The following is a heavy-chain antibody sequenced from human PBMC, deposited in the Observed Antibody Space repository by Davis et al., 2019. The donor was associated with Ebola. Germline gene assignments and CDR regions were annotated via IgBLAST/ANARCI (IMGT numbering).Heavy chain of an antibody. CDR2: INSDGSST. V-gene: IGHV3-74*01. CDR3: ASERWLQYFDY. CDR1: GFTFSSYW. J-gene: IGHJ4*02. Sequence: GESLKISCATSGFTFSSYWMHWVRQAPGKGLVWVSRINSDGSSTSYADSVKGQFTISRDNAKNTLYLQMNSLRAEDTAVYYCASERWLQYFDYWGQGTLVTVSS. D-gene: IGHD5-24*01.